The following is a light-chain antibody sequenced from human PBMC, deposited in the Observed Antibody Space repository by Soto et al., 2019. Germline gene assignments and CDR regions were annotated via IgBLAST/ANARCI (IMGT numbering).Light chain of an antibody. V-gene: IGLV2-23*01. Sequence: QSALTQPASVSGSPGQSITISCTGRSSDVGTYDLVSWYQHHPGAAPKLMIYEATRRPSGISNRFSGSKSGNTASLTISGLQAEDEADYYCCSFAGSNSWVFGGGTKLTVL. CDR3: CSFAGSNSWV. CDR1: SSDVGTYDL. J-gene: IGLJ3*02. CDR2: EAT.